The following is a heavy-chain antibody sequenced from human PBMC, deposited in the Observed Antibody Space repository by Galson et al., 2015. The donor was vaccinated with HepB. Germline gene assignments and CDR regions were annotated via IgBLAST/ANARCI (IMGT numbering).Heavy chain of an antibody. CDR3: ARDRGYYDSSSNLYFDY. V-gene: IGHV3-33*01. Sequence: SLRLSCAASRSTFSSYGMHWVRQAPGKGLEWVAVIWYDGSNKYYADSVKGRFTISRDNSKNTLYLQMNSLRAEDTAVYYCARDRGYYDSSSNLYFDYWGQGTLITVSS. CDR1: RSTFSSYG. D-gene: IGHD3-22*01. CDR2: IWYDGSNK. J-gene: IGHJ4*02.